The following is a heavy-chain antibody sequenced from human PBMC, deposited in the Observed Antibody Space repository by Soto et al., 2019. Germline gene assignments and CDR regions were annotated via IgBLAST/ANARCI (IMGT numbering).Heavy chain of an antibody. J-gene: IGHJ4*02. CDR1: GGSVSSGSYY. CDR2: IYYSGST. V-gene: IGHV4-61*01. Sequence: PSETLSLTCTVSGGSVSSGSYYWSWIRQPPGKGLEWIGYIYYSGSTNYNPSLKSRVTISVDTSKNQFPLKLSSVTAADTAVYYCAREGIAVAGTVDYWGQGTLVTVSS. D-gene: IGHD6-19*01. CDR3: AREGIAVAGTVDY.